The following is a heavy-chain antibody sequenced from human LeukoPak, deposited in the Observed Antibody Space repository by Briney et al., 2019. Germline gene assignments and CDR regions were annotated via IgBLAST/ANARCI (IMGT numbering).Heavy chain of an antibody. V-gene: IGHV3-23*01. CDR1: GFTFSSYA. CDR3: AKSGDSSGYYFYYFDN. CDR2: ISGSGGTT. D-gene: IGHD3-22*01. J-gene: IGHJ4*02. Sequence: QPGGSLRLSCAASGFTFSSYAMSWVRQAPGKGLEWVSAISGSGGTTYYADSVKGRFTISRDNSKNTLYLQMDSLRAEDTAVYYCAKSGDSSGYYFYYFDNWGQGTLVTVSS.